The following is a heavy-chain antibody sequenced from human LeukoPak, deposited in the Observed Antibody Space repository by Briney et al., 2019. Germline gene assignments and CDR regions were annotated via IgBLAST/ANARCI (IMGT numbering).Heavy chain of an antibody. CDR3: ARDHPQAIQPFIWFDP. CDR2: ISSSSSYI. CDR1: GFTFSSYS. V-gene: IGHV3-21*01. J-gene: IGHJ5*02. Sequence: GSLRLSCSASGFTFSSYSMNWVRQAPGKGLEWVSSISSSSSYIYYADSVKGRFTISRDNAKNSLYLQMNSLRAEDTAVYYCARDHPQAIQPFIWFDPWGQGTLVTVSS. D-gene: IGHD3-10*01.